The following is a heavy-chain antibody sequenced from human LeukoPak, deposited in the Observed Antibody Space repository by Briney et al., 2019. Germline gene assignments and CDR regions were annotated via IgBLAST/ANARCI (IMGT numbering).Heavy chain of an antibody. CDR2: ISGGGLST. D-gene: IGHD5-12*01. CDR3: AKASSSYPLGYFDY. CDR1: TFNFGLYV. Sequence: GGSLRLSCEASTFNFGLYVMTWARQAPGKGLEWVSGISGGGLSTYYTDSVKGRFTISRDNSKNMLYLQMNSLRAEDTAVYYCAKASSSYPLGYFDYWGQGTLVTVSS. J-gene: IGHJ4*02. V-gene: IGHV3-23*01.